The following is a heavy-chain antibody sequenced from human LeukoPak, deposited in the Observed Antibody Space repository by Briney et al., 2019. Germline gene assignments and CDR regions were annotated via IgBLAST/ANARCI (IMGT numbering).Heavy chain of an antibody. V-gene: IGHV1-2*02. J-gene: IGHJ5*02. CDR3: ARASFWESPINWFAP. CDR2: INPKNGGP. Sequence: GASVKVSCKASAYTFTDYYMHWVRQAPGQGLEWVGWINPKNGGPNYAQKFQGRVTMTRDRSISTAYMELSRLTSDDTAVYYCARASFWESPINWFAPWGQGTLVTVSS. CDR1: AYTFTDYY. D-gene: IGHD3-16*01.